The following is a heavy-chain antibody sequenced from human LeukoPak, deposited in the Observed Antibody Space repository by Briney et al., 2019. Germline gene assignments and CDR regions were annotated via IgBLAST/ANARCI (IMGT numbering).Heavy chain of an antibody. J-gene: IGHJ3*02. Sequence: SETLSPPLAVSGGSLSSGSYYRSLIRQPPGKGLEWIGRIYTSGSTNYNPSLKSRVTISVDTSKNQFSLKLSSVTAADTAVYYCATFMVRGVDGSDAFDIWGQGTMVTVSS. V-gene: IGHV4-61*02. CDR1: GGSLSSGSYY. CDR2: IYTSGST. D-gene: IGHD3-10*01. CDR3: ATFMVRGVDGSDAFDI.